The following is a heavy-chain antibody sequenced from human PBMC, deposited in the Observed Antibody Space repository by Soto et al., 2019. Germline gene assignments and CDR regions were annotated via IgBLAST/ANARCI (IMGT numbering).Heavy chain of an antibody. V-gene: IGHV4-39*01. D-gene: IGHD2-21*01. J-gene: IGHJ5*02. CDR3: ARHWIAGSSIP. CDR2: IHYSGTS. CDR1: GDSISSSSQY. Sequence: PSETLSLTCSVSGDSISSSSQYWGWIRQPPGKGLEWIGSIHYSGTSYYNPFLKSRVTIFVDTSKNQLSLKLSSVTAADTAVYYCARHWIAGSSIPWGQGTLVTVSS.